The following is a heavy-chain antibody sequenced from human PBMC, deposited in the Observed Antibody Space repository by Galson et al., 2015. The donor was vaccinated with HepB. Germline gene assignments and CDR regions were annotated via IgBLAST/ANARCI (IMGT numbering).Heavy chain of an antibody. CDR3: ARVWFGEWGAFDI. CDR2: ISSSSSYI. Sequence: SLRLSCAASGFTFSSYSMNWVRQAPGKGLEWVSSISSSSSYIYYADSVKGRFTVSRDNAKNSLYLQMNSLRAEDTAVYYCARVWFGEWGAFDIWGQGTMVTVSS. CDR1: GFTFSSYS. J-gene: IGHJ3*02. D-gene: IGHD3-10*01. V-gene: IGHV3-21*01.